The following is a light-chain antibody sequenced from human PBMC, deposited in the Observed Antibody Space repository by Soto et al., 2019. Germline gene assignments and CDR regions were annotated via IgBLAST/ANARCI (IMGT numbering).Light chain of an antibody. CDR2: AAY. CDR1: RDVGSD. V-gene: IGKV1-6*01. Sequence: QMTQSPSSLSASVGEKIIITCRASRDVGSDVSWYQQKPGQAPKLLIYAAYNLYTGVPSRFSGSRSGTEFTLTIRSLQPEDFASYYCIQDYGDSWTFGQGTKVDI. J-gene: IGKJ1*01. CDR3: IQDYGDSWT.